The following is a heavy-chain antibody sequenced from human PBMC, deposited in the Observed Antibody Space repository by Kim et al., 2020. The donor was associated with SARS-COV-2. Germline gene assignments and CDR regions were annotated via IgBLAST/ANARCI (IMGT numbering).Heavy chain of an antibody. CDR3: AREARSSGAFDI. D-gene: IGHD3-10*01. J-gene: IGHJ3*02. Sequence: TNYAQKLQGRVTMTRDTSTSTAYMEMRGLRSDDTAVYYCAREARSSGAFDIWGQGTMVTVSS. CDR2: T. V-gene: IGHV1-18*01.